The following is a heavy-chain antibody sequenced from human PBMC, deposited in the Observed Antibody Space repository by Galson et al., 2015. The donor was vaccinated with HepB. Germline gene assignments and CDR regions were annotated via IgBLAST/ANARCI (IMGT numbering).Heavy chain of an antibody. D-gene: IGHD1-26*01. CDR2: IDWDDDK. Sequence: PALVKPTQTLTLTCTFSGFSLSTSGMCVSWIRQPPGKALEWLALIDWDDDKYYSTSLKTRLTISKDTSKNQVVLTMTNMDPVDTATYYCAHSRGGGGSYDYWGQGTLVTVSS. V-gene: IGHV2-70*12. J-gene: IGHJ4*02. CDR1: GFSLSTSGMC. CDR3: AHSRGGGGSYDY.